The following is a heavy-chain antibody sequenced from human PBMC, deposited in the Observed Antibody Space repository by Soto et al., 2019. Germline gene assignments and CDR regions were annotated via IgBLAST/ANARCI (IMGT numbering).Heavy chain of an antibody. J-gene: IGHJ3*02. CDR1: GLAVSSNY. D-gene: IGHD1-1*01. Sequence: QLVESGGGLIQPGGSLRLSCAASGLAVSSNYMSWVRQAPGKGLEWLSVLYAGGSTYYADSVQGRFTISKDNNTDTLDLQMASLRAEDTAVYYCKRSRYNDPDIWGQGTKVIVSS. CDR2: LYAGGST. V-gene: IGHV3-53*01. CDR3: KRSRYNDPDI.